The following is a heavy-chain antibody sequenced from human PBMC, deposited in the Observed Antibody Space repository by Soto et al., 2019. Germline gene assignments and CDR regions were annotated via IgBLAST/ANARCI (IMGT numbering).Heavy chain of an antibody. Sequence: SETLSLTCTVSGGSISSCDYYWSWIRQPPGKGLEWIGYIYYSGSTYYNPSLKSRVTISVDTSKNQFSLKLSSVTAADTAVYYCARGTNEPPVLIVLVPAATWFVPWGQGTLVTVSS. CDR2: IYYSGST. CDR1: GGSISSCDYY. V-gene: IGHV4-30-4*01. CDR3: ARGTNEPPVLIVLVPAATWFVP. J-gene: IGHJ5*02. D-gene: IGHD2-2*01.